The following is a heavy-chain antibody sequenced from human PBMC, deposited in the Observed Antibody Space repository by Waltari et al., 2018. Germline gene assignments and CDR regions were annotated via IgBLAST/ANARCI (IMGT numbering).Heavy chain of an antibody. CDR3: SKDSDAFYIDY. Sequence: QVQLVESGGGGVQPGGSRRLSCAGSGLPFGAYGMHWVRQAPGKGLEWVSYIHHDEISKHYADSVKGRFTISRDNSKNTVYLHMDSLRAEDTALYYCSKDSDAFYIDYWGQGVLVTVSS. CDR1: GLPFGAYG. CDR2: IHHDEISK. V-gene: IGHV3-30*02. J-gene: IGHJ4*02. D-gene: IGHD2-2*01.